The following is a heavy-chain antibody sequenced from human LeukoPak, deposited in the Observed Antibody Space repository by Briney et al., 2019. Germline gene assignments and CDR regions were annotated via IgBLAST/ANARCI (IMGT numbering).Heavy chain of an antibody. CDR1: GYTFTSYA. CDR3: ASTYPYYDSSGYYYY. CDR2: INTNTGNP. Sequence: ASVKVSCKASGYTFTSYAMNWVRQAPGQGLEWMGWINTNTGNPTYAQGFTGRFVFSLDTSVSTAYLQISGLKAEDTAVYYCASTYPYYDSSGYYYYWGQGTLVTVSS. V-gene: IGHV7-4-1*02. D-gene: IGHD3-22*01. J-gene: IGHJ4*02.